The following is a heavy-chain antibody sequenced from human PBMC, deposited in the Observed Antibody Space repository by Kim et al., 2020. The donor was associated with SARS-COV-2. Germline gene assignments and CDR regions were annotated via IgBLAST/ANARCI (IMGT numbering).Heavy chain of an antibody. D-gene: IGHD2-15*01. Sequence: THNNPSLKRRVTMTVDTSKTQFSLKLSSVTAADKAVYYCAGRLPYFDYWGQGTLVTVSS. J-gene: IGHJ4*02. CDR2: T. CDR3: AGRLPYFDY. V-gene: IGHV4-4*07.